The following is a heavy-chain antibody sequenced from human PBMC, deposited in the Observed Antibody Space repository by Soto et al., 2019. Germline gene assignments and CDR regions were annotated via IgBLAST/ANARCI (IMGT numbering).Heavy chain of an antibody. D-gene: IGHD3-16*01. Sequence: SETLSLTCAVSGGSISSGGYSWSWIRQPPGKGLEWIGYIYHSGSTYYNPSLKSRVTISVDRSKNQFSLKLSSVTAADTAVYYWARWWIYVPRFDPWGQGTLVTVSS. J-gene: IGHJ5*02. V-gene: IGHV4-30-2*01. CDR3: ARWWIYVPRFDP. CDR2: IYHSGST. CDR1: GGSISSGGYS.